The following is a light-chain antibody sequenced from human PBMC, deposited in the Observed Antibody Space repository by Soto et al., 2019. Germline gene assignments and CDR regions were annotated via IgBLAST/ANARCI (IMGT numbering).Light chain of an antibody. V-gene: IGLV3-21*02. CDR1: NIGSKS. J-gene: IGLJ2*01. CDR2: DDS. Sequence: SYELTQPPSVSVAPGQTARITCGGNNIGSKSVHWYQQKPGQALVLVVYDDSDRPSGIPERFSGSNSGNTATLTISRVEAGDEADYYCQVWDSSSDVVFGGGTKLTVL. CDR3: QVWDSSSDVV.